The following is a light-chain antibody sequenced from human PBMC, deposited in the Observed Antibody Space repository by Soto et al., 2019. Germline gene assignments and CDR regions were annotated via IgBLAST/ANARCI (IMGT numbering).Light chain of an antibody. CDR3: AAWDDSLSAVV. Sequence: QPVLTQPPSASGTPGQRVTISCSGSSSNIGSNYVYWYQQLPGTAPKLLIYRNNQRPSGVPDRFSGSKSGTSASLAISGLWSEDEADYYCAAWDDSLSAVVFGGGTKLTVL. CDR2: RNN. V-gene: IGLV1-47*03. CDR1: SSNIGSNY. J-gene: IGLJ2*01.